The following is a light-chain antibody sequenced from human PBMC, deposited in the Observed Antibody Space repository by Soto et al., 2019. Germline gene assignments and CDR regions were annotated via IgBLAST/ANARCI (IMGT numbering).Light chain of an antibody. J-gene: IGLJ1*01. V-gene: IGLV2-14*01. CDR3: SSYTSSSPCV. Sequence: QSAVTQPASESGSPGQSITISCTGTSSDVGGYRYVSWYQQHPGKAPKLIIYEVSNRPSGVSNRFSGSKSGNTASLTISGLQAEDEADYYCSSYTSSSPCVFGTGTKVTVL. CDR2: EVS. CDR1: SSDVGGYRY.